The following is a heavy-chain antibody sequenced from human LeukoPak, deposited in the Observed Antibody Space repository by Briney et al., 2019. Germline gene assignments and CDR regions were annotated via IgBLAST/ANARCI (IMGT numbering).Heavy chain of an antibody. V-gene: IGHV3-7*01. CDR2: INQGGSDK. J-gene: IGHJ1*01. Sequence: PGGSLRLSCAASGFTFSGHWMSWVRQAPGKGLEWVANINQGGSDKYYVDSVKGRFTISRDNANNLLYLQMNSLRGEDTAVYYCARLYCSTISCSRAEYFQHWGQGTLVTVSS. D-gene: IGHD2-2*01. CDR1: GFTFSGHW. CDR3: ARLYCSTISCSRAEYFQH.